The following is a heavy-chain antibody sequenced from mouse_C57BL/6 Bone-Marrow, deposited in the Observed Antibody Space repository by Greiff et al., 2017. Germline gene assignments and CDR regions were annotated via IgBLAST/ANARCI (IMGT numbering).Heavy chain of an antibody. J-gene: IGHJ1*03. CDR2: FHPYNDDT. D-gene: IGHD1-1*01. CDR3: ARPYYYGSRYWYFDV. V-gene: IGHV1-47*01. Sequence: VQLQESGAELVKPGASVKMSCKASGYTFTTYPIEWMKQNHGKSLEWIGNFHPYNDDTKYNEKFKGKATLTVDKSSSTAYLELSRLTSDDSAVYDCARPYYYGSRYWYFDVWGTGTTVTVSA. CDR1: GYTFTTYP.